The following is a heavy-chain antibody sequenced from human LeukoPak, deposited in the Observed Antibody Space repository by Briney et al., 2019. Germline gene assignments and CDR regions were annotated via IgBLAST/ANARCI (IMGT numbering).Heavy chain of an antibody. J-gene: IGHJ4*02. CDR2: INHSGST. V-gene: IGHV4-34*01. CDR3: ARGRGRSSSWSYFDY. Sequence: SETLSLTCAVYGGSFSGYYWSWTRQPPGKGLEWLGEINHSGSTNYNPSLKSRVTISVDTSKNQFSLKLSSVTAADTAVYYCARGRGRSSSWSYFDYWGQGTLVTVSS. D-gene: IGHD6-13*01. CDR1: GGSFSGYY.